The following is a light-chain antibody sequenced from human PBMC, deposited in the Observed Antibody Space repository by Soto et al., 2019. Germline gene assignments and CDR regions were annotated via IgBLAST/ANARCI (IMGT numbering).Light chain of an antibody. Sequence: QSVLTQPPSVSGAPGQRVTISRTGNNSNIGAGYDVLWYQQLPGTAPRLLIYGNSNRPSGVPDRFAGSKSGTSASVVITGLQADDEADYYCQSYDSGQSGHVLFGGGTKLTVL. J-gene: IGLJ3*02. CDR3: QSYDSGQSGHVL. CDR1: NSNIGAGYD. V-gene: IGLV1-40*01. CDR2: GNS.